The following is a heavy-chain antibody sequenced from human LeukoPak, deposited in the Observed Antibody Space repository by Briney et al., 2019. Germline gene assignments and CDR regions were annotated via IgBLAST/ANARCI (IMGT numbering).Heavy chain of an antibody. CDR1: GFTLSSYA. J-gene: IGHJ4*02. Sequence: GGSLRLSCAASGFTLSSYAMSGVRQAPGKGLEWVSGISDSGGSTYYADSVKGRFTISRDNSKNTLYLQMDSLRAEDTAVYYCAKDRLTGTPYYFDYWGQGTLVTVSS. CDR2: ISDSGGST. V-gene: IGHV3-23*01. CDR3: AKDRLTGTPYYFDY. D-gene: IGHD1-14*01.